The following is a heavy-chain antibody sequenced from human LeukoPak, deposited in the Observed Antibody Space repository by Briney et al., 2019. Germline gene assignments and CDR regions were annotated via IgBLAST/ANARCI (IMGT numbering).Heavy chain of an antibody. CDR1: GGTFSSYA. CDR3: ASTGYYDSSGYYLLDY. V-gene: IGHV1-69*05. Sequence: SVKVSCKASGGTFSSYAISWVRQAPGQGLEWMGGIIPIFGTANYAQKFQGRVTITTDESTSTAYMELSSLRSEDTAVYYCASTGYYDSSGYYLLDYWGQGTLVTVSS. J-gene: IGHJ4*02. D-gene: IGHD3-22*01. CDR2: IIPIFGTA.